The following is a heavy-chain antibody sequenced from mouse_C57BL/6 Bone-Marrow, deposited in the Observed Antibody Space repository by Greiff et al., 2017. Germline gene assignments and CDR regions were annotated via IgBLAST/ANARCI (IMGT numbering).Heavy chain of an antibody. V-gene: IGHV14-4*01. CDR3: TVDSYYPFAY. Sequence: EVKVEESGAELVRPGASVKLSCTASGFNIKDDYMHWVKQRPEQGLEWIGWIDPENGDTEYASKFQGKATITADTSSNTAYLQLSSLTSEDTAVYCCTVDSYYPFAYWGQGTLVTVSA. J-gene: IGHJ3*01. D-gene: IGHD2-3*01. CDR1: GFNIKDDY. CDR2: IDPENGDT.